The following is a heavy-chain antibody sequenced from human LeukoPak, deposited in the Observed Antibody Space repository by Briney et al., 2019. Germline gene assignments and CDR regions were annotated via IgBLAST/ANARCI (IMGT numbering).Heavy chain of an antibody. D-gene: IGHD2-15*01. V-gene: IGHV3-23*01. CDR3: VKDLEVGRLQFDC. Sequence: QPGGSLRLSCAASGFTFSSNAMNRVRQAPGKGLEWVSGISGSGRNTHYADSVRGRFTISRDSSKNAVFLQMNSLRAEDTAVYYCVKDLEVGRLQFDCWGQGTLVTVSS. J-gene: IGHJ4*02. CDR1: GFTFSSNA. CDR2: ISGSGRNT.